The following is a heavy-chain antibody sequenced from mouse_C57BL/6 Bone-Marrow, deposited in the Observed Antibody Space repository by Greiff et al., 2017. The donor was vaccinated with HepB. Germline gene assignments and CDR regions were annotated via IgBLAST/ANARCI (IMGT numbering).Heavy chain of an antibody. CDR2: IYPRSGNT. CDR1: GYTFTSYG. J-gene: IGHJ2*01. CDR3: ARDSSGPVDFDY. D-gene: IGHD3-2*02. V-gene: IGHV1-81*01. Sequence: VQLKESGAELARPGASVKLSCKASGYTFTSYGISWVKQRTGQGLEWIGEIYPRSGNTYYNEKFKGKATLTADKSSSTAYMELRSLTSEDSAVYFCARDSSGPVDFDYWGQGTTLTVSS.